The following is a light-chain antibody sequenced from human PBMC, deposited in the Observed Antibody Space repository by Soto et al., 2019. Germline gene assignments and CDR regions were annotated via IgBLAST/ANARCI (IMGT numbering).Light chain of an antibody. CDR1: QSISSY. CDR2: GAS. J-gene: IGKJ1*01. Sequence: EIVLTQSPATLSLSPGERATLSCRASQSISSYLAWYQQKPGQAPRLLIYGASTRAIGIPARFSGSGSGTDFTLTISSLKFEDFAVYYCQQYNNWTRTFGQGTKVDIK. V-gene: IGKV3-15*01. CDR3: QQYNNWTRT.